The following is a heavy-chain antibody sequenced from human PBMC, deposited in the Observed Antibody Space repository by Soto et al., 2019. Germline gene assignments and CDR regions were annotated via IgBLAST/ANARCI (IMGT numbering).Heavy chain of an antibody. J-gene: IGHJ4*03. V-gene: IGHV4-4*07. CDR3: ARDPSRAAEG. CDR1: GDSMSTYY. Sequence: PSLTCTVSGDSMSTYYWNWIRQSAETGLEWIGRISATGTTTYIPSLKSRITLSVDTSKNEFSLNMKFVTAADTAVYFCARDPSRAAEGWGPVTLVTFSS. CDR2: ISATGTT. D-gene: IGHD3-10*01.